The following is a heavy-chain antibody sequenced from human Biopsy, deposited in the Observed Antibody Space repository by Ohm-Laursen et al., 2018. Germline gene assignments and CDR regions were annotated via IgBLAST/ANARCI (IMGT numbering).Heavy chain of an antibody. Sequence: SVKVSCKVSGYTFTTYYIHWVRQAPGQGLEWMGIINPGGNSTAYTQNFQDRVTMTADTSTSTVYMEVRGLRSDDTAVYYCARVTLPLYLDYWGQGTRVSVSS. V-gene: IGHV1-46*01. CDR3: ARVTLPLYLDY. CDR1: GYTFTTYY. D-gene: IGHD5/OR15-5a*01. CDR2: INPGGNST. J-gene: IGHJ4*02.